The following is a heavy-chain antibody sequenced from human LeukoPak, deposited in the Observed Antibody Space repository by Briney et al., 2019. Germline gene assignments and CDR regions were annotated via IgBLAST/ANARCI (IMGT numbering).Heavy chain of an antibody. Sequence: SETLSLTCAVYGVSFSGFYWSWIRQPPGKGLEWIGEINHSGSTNYNPSLKSRVTISVDTSKNQLSLKLSSVTAADTAVYYCARSVEGYCSGGSCYSYSYYMDVWGKGTTVTVSS. V-gene: IGHV4-34*01. CDR2: INHSGST. CDR3: ARSVEGYCSGGSCYSYSYYMDV. D-gene: IGHD2-15*01. J-gene: IGHJ6*03. CDR1: GVSFSGFY.